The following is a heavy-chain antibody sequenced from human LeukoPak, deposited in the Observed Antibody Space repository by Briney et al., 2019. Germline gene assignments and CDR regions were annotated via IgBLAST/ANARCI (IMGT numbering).Heavy chain of an antibody. J-gene: IGHJ4*02. CDR1: GFTFSSYE. V-gene: IGHV3-48*03. CDR3: ARALRTYYFDY. Sequence: GGSLRLSCAASGFTFSSYEMNWVRQAPGKGLEWVSYISTISSTGSTIFYAVSVKGRFTISRDNAKTSLYLQMDSLRAEDTAVYYCARALRTYYFDYWGQGALVTVSS. D-gene: IGHD1/OR15-1a*01. CDR2: ISTISSTGSTI.